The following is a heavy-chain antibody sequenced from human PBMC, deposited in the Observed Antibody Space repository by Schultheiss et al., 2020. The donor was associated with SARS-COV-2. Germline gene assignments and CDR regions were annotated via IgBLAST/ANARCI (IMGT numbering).Heavy chain of an antibody. J-gene: IGHJ4*02. Sequence: SETLSLTCTVSGGSISRSGYYWGWIRQTPGKGLEWIGEVNQSGRTNYNPSLKSRVTISVDGSKNQFSLKVTSVTAADTAVYYCARGYTDISMIVVVITSESDYFDYWGQGTLVTVSS. CDR1: GGSISRSGYY. D-gene: IGHD3-22*01. CDR2: VNQSGRT. CDR3: ARGYTDISMIVVVITSESDYFDY. V-gene: IGHV4-39*07.